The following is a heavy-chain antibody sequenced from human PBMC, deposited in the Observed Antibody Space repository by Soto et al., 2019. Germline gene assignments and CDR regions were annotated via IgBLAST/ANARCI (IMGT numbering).Heavy chain of an antibody. J-gene: IGHJ4*02. V-gene: IGHV3-74*01. CDR3: ARASFPYSSSSVFDY. Sequence: GGSLRLSCAASGFTFRNYWMHWVRQAPGKGLVWVSRSNSDGSSTDYADSVKGRFTISRDNAKDTLYLQMNSLRAEDTAVYYCARASFPYSSSSVFDYWGQGTLVTVSS. CDR1: GFTFRNYW. CDR2: SNSDGSST. D-gene: IGHD6-6*01.